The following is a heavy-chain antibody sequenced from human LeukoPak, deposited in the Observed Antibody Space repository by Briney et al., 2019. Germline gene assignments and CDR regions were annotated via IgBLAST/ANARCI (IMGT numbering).Heavy chain of an antibody. V-gene: IGHV3-66*01. D-gene: IGHD6-13*01. CDR2: IYSGGST. CDR3: ARDQREQQLVG. CDR1: GFTVSSNY. J-gene: IGHJ4*02. Sequence: GGSLRLSCAASGFTVSSNYMSWVRQAPGKGLEWVSLIYSGGSTSYADSVKGRFTISRDNSKNTLYLQMNSLRAEDTAVYYCARDQREQQLVGWGQGTLVIVSS.